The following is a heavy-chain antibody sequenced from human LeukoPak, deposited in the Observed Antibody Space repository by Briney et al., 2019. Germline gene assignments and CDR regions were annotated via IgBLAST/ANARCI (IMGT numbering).Heavy chain of an antibody. V-gene: IGHV4-59*01. Sequence: SETLSLTCTVSGGSISSYYWSWIRQPPGKGLEWIGYIYYSGSTNYNPSLKSRVTISVDTSKNQFSLKLSSVTAADTAVYYCARVVNPYYDFWSGYYIDYWGQGTLGNGSS. CDR3: ARVVNPYYDFWSGYYIDY. J-gene: IGHJ4*02. D-gene: IGHD3-3*01. CDR2: IYYSGST. CDR1: GGSISSYY.